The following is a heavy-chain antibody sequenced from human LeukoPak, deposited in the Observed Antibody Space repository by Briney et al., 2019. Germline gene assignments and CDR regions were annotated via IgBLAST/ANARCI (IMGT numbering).Heavy chain of an antibody. CDR1: GFPFAAYV. J-gene: IGHJ2*01. CDR2: FGSAGDT. Sequence: GGSLRLSCATSGFPFAAYVMHWVRQAPGKGLEWVSAFGSAGDTYYPGAVKGRFTISRDYAKNSLYLQMNNLRAGDTAVYFCVRGALPGDNWYFDLWGRGTLVTVSS. CDR3: VRGALPGDNWYFDL. V-gene: IGHV3-13*01.